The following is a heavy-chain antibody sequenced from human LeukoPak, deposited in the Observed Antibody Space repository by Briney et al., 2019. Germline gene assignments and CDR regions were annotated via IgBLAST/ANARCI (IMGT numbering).Heavy chain of an antibody. V-gene: IGHV4-31*11. J-gene: IGHJ4*02. CDR2: IYYKGDT. D-gene: IGHD3-10*01. CDR3: ARVSGHITYVDF. Sequence: SETLSLTCAVSGASISSGGYFYSWIRQHPGEGLEWLAYIYYKGDTYYNPSLKSRLTISVDTSKNQFSLNLTSVSAADTAVYYCARVSGHITYVDFWGQGTLVTVSS. CDR1: GASISSGGYF.